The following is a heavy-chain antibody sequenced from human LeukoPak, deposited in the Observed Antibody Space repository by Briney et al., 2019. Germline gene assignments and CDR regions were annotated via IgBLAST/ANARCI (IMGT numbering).Heavy chain of an antibody. CDR2: ISGSGGST. CDR1: GFTFISYA. D-gene: IGHD4-17*01. V-gene: IGHV3-23*01. Sequence: GGSLSLSCAASGFTFISYAMSWVRQAPGKGLEWVSAISGSGGSTYYADSVKGRFTISRDNSKNTLYLQMNSLRAEDTAVYYCAKDLLRSDDYWGQGTLVTVSS. CDR3: AKDLLRSDDY. J-gene: IGHJ4*02.